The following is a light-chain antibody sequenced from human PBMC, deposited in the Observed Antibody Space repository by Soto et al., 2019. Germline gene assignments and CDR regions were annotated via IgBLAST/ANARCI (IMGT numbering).Light chain of an antibody. Sequence: QLVLTQPASVSGSPGKSITISCTGTSSDVGGYNYVSWYQQHPGKAPKLMIYDVSNRPSGVSNRFSGSKSGNTASLTISGLQAEDEADYYCSSYTSSSTPFYVFGTGTKLTVL. CDR1: SSDVGGYNY. CDR3: SSYTSSSTPFYV. J-gene: IGLJ1*01. CDR2: DVS. V-gene: IGLV2-14*01.